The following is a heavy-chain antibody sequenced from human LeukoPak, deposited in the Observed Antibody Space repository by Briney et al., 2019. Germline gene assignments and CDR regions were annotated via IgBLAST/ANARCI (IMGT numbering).Heavy chain of an antibody. J-gene: IGHJ4*02. CDR3: ARASEWMVRFDY. CDR1: GYSFTSYY. V-gene: IGHV1-46*01. D-gene: IGHD6-19*01. Sequence: GASVNVFCKTSGYSFTSYYMHWVRQAPGQGLEWMGIINPSSGSITYAQKFLGRVTMTRDTSTSTIYMELSSLISEDTAVYYCARASEWMVRFDYWGQGTLVTVSS. CDR2: INPSSGSI.